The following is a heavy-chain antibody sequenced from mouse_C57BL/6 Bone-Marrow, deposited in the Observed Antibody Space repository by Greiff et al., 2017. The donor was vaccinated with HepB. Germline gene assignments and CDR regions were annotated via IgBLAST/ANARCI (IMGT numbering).Heavy chain of an antibody. Sequence: EVQLVESGGGLVQPGGSMKLSCAASGFTFSDAWMDWVRQSPEKGLEWVAEIRNKANNHATYYAESVKGRFTISRDDSKSSVYLQMHSLRAEDTGIYYCTSPLSHYYAMDYWGQGTSVTVSS. CDR3: TSPLSHYYAMDY. CDR2: IRNKANNHAT. V-gene: IGHV6-6*01. J-gene: IGHJ4*01. CDR1: GFTFSDAW. D-gene: IGHD6-1*01.